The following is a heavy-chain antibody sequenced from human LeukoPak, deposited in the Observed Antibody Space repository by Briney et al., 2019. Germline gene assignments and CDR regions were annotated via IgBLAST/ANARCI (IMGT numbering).Heavy chain of an antibody. J-gene: IGHJ1*01. CDR3: ATSLFWSGYHSGRTAEYFQH. Sequence: GATVKVSCKASGYTITDSYMHWIQQAPGKGLEWMGRVDPEDGETRYGEKFQGRVTIIADTSTDTAYMELSSLRSEDTAVYYCATSLFWSGYHSGRTAEYFQHWGQGTLVTVSS. D-gene: IGHD3-3*01. V-gene: IGHV1-69-2*01. CDR1: GYTITDSY. CDR2: VDPEDGET.